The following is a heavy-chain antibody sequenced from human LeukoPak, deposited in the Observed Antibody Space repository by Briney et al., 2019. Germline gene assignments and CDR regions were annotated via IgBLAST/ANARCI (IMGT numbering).Heavy chain of an antibody. CDR2: ISDSGSPI. Sequence: GGSLRLSCAASGFTFSSHEMNWVRQAPGKGLEWVSYISDSGSPIYYADSVKGRFTVSRDNAKNSPYLQMNSLRAEDTALYYCARQTLGATGYSAFDFWGQGTLVTVSS. CDR3: ARQTLGATGYSAFDF. CDR1: GFTFSSHE. J-gene: IGHJ3*01. V-gene: IGHV3-48*03. D-gene: IGHD3-9*01.